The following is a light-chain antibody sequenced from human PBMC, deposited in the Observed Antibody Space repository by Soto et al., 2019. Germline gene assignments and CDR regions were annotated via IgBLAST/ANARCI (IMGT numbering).Light chain of an antibody. CDR2: GAS. CDR3: QQYNNWPPWT. V-gene: IGKV3-15*01. CDR1: QSVGSN. J-gene: IGKJ1*01. Sequence: IVMTQSPATLSLSPGERATLYCRASQSVGSNLAWYQQKPDQAPRLLIYGASTRATGIPARFSGSGSGTEFTLTISRLQSEDFAVYYCQQYNNWPPWTFGQGTKVEIK.